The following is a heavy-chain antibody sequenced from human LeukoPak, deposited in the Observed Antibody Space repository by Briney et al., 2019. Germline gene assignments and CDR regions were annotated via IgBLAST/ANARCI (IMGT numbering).Heavy chain of an antibody. J-gene: IGHJ4*02. CDR1: GFTFSTFA. D-gene: IGHD3-9*01. V-gene: IGHV4-4*07. CDR3: ARENLLTGYSFDY. CDR2: IFSSGSS. Sequence: KSGGSLRLSCAASGFTFSTFAMIWVRQPAGKGLEWIGRIFSSGSSNSNPSLKSRVTMSVDTSKNQFSLKLNSVTAADTAVYYCARENLLTGYSFDYWGQGTLVTVSS.